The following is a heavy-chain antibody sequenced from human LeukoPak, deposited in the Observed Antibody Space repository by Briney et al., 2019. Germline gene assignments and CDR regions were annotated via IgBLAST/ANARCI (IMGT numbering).Heavy chain of an antibody. V-gene: IGHV3-7*01. CDR2: IKQDGSEK. Sequence: GGSLRLSCAASGFTFSSYWMSWVRQAPGKGLEWVANIKQDGSEKYYVDSVKGRFTISRDNAKNSLYLQMNSLRAEDTAAYYCAREGIRRGPYYFDYWGQGTLVTVSS. D-gene: IGHD2-21*01. CDR1: GFTFSSYW. CDR3: AREGIRRGPYYFDY. J-gene: IGHJ4*02.